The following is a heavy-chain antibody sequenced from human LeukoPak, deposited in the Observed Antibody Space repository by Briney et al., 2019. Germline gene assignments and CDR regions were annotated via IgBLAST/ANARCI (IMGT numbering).Heavy chain of an antibody. CDR1: GFTFDDYA. CDR2: ISWNSGSI. D-gene: IGHD6-13*01. J-gene: IGHJ4*02. Sequence: GGSLRLSCAASGFTFDDYAMHWVRQAPGKGLEWVSGISWNSGSIGYADSVKGRFTISRDNAKNSLYLQMNSLRAEDTALYYCAKDMTVAAAGIGSMSFDYWGQGTLVTVSS. V-gene: IGHV3-9*01. CDR3: AKDMTVAAAGIGSMSFDY.